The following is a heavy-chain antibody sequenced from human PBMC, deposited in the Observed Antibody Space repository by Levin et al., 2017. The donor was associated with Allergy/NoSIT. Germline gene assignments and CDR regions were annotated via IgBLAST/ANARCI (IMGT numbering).Heavy chain of an antibody. D-gene: IGHD3-16*01. J-gene: IGHJ3*02. CDR3: AGMSGRLWAFDI. CDR1: GGSINNNDYS. V-gene: IGHV4-30-2*01. CDR2: IYHGGST. Sequence: SETLSLTCAVSGGSINNNDYSWGWIRQPPGKGLEWIGYIYHGGSTFYNPSLKGRVTISLNRSKHQFSLKLNSVIAADTAVYYCAGMSGRLWAFDIWGQGTMVTVSS.